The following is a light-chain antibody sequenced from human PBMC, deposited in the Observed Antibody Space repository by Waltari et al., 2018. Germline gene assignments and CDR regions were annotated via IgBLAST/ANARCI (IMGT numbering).Light chain of an antibody. CDR3: SSYTSSSTYYV. J-gene: IGLJ1*01. Sequence: QSALTQPAPVSGSPGQSIPISCTGTSSDVGGYNYVSWYQQHPGKAPKLMIYDVSKRPSGVSNRFSGSKSGNTASLTISGLQAEDEADYYCSSYTSSSTYYVFGTGTKVTVL. V-gene: IGLV2-14*01. CDR1: SSDVGGYNY. CDR2: DVS.